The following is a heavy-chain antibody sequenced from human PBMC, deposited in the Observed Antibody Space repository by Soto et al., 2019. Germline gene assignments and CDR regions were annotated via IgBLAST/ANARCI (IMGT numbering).Heavy chain of an antibody. CDR3: ARMEAQGNLHEDFAS. D-gene: IGHD3-3*01. Sequence: PSETLSLTCADSAGSIPSVVFYWSWLRHLPVKGLDGLGYIAYRGSTYSNLCLKRRVSVSLETDQHTFCLKLSSVTAPATTADFCARMEAQGNLHEDFASWGQGILVTVSS. CDR2: IAYRGST. V-gene: IGHV4-31*11. CDR1: AGSIPSVVFY. J-gene: IGHJ4*02.